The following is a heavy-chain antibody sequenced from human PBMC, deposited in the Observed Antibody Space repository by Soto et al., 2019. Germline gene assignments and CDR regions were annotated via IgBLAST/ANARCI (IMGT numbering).Heavy chain of an antibody. Sequence: GGSLRLSCAASGFTFSSYWMSWVRQAPGKWLEWVANIKQDGSEKYYVDSVKGRFTISRDNAKNSLYLQMNSLRAEDTAVYYCARDVPNYYDSSGHFDYWGXGTLVNVSS. CDR3: ARDVPNYYDSSGHFDY. CDR1: GFTFSSYW. J-gene: IGHJ4*02. V-gene: IGHV3-7*03. D-gene: IGHD3-22*01. CDR2: IKQDGSEK.